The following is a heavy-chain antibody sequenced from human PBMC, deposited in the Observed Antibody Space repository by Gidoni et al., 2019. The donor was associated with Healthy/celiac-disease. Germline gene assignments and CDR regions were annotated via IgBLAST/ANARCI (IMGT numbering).Heavy chain of an antibody. CDR3: ARRKDTAMVIDY. J-gene: IGHJ4*02. CDR1: GYSISSGYY. CDR2: IYHSGST. Sequence: QVPLQESGPGLVKPSETLSLTCAVSGYSISSGYYWGWIRQPPGKGLEWIGSIYHSGSTYYNPSLKSRVTISVDTSKNQFSLKLSYVTAADTAVYYCARRKDTAMVIDYWGQGTLVTVSS. D-gene: IGHD5-18*01. V-gene: IGHV4-38-2*01.